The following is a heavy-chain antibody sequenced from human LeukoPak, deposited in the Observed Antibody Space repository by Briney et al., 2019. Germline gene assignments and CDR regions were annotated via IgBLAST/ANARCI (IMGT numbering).Heavy chain of an antibody. CDR1: GYTFTSYG. Sequence: GASVKVSCKASGYTFTSYGISWVRQAPGQGLERMGWISAYNGNTNYAQKLQGRVTMTTDTSTSTAYMELRSLRSDDTAVYYCARDGSSWYDADFDYWGQGTLVTVSS. D-gene: IGHD6-13*01. J-gene: IGHJ4*02. CDR2: ISAYNGNT. V-gene: IGHV1-18*01. CDR3: ARDGSSWYDADFDY.